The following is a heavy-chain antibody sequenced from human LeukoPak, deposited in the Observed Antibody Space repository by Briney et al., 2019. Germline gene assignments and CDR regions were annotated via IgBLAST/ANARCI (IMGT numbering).Heavy chain of an antibody. CDR3: ATIQTYGMDV. V-gene: IGHV3-30*14. J-gene: IGHJ6*02. CDR2: ISYDGSNK. CDR1: GFTFSSYA. D-gene: IGHD5-18*01. Sequence: GGSLRLSCAASGFTFSSYAMHWVRQAPGKGLEWVAVISYDGSNKYYADSVKGRFTISRDNSKNTLYLQMNSLRAEDTAVYYCATIQTYGMDVWGQGTTVTVSS.